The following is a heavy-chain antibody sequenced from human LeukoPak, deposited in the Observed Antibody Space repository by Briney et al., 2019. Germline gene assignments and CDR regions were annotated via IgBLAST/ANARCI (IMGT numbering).Heavy chain of an antibody. V-gene: IGHV3-53*01. CDR2: IYSGGST. CDR1: GGSINNYY. J-gene: IGHJ4*02. CDR3: AAVTSLSSSWYFDY. D-gene: IGHD6-13*01. Sequence: PSETLSLTCTVSGGSINNYYWSWVRQAPGKGLEWVSVIYSGGSTYYADSVKGRFTISRDNSKNTLYLQMNSLRAEDTAVYYCAAVTSLSSSWYFDYWGQGTLVTVSS.